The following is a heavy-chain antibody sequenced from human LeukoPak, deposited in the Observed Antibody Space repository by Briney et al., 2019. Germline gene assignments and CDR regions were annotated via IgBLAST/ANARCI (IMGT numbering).Heavy chain of an antibody. CDR1: GGSISSSSYY. CDR2: MYSSGST. Sequence: SETLSLTCTVSGGSISSSSYYWGWIRQPPGKGLEWIGSMYSSGSTYYNPSLKSRVTISVDTSKNQFSLKLSSVTAADTAVYYCARDGDYGDRLDYWGQGTLVTVSS. D-gene: IGHD4-17*01. CDR3: ARDGDYGDRLDY. V-gene: IGHV4-39*02. J-gene: IGHJ4*02.